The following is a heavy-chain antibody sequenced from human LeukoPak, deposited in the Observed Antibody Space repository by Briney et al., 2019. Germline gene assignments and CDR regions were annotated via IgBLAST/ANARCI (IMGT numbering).Heavy chain of an antibody. D-gene: IGHD4-17*01. J-gene: IGHJ6*02. Sequence: SETLSLTCAVYGGSFSGYYWSWIRQPPGKGLEWIGEINHSGSTNYNPSLKSRVTISVDTSKNQFSLKLSSVTAADTAVYYCARANTADYGDYYYYYGMDVWGQGTTVTASS. CDR1: GGSFSGYY. V-gene: IGHV4-34*01. CDR2: INHSGST. CDR3: ARANTADYGDYYYYYGMDV.